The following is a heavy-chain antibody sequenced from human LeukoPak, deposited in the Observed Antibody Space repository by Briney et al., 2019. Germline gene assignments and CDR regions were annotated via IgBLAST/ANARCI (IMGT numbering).Heavy chain of an antibody. Sequence: PGGSLRLSCAASGFTFSSYAMSWVRQAPGKGLEWVSAISGSGGSTYYADSVKGRFTISRDNSKKMVYLQMSSLRADDTAVYYCAKGYFYGSGSHGQCYFDYWGQGNLVTVSS. CDR3: AKGYFYGSGSHGQCYFDY. CDR1: GFTFSSYA. D-gene: IGHD3-10*01. V-gene: IGHV3-23*01. CDR2: ISGSGGST. J-gene: IGHJ4*02.